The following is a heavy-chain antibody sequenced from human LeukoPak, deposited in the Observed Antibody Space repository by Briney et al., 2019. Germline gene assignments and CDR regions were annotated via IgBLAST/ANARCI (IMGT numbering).Heavy chain of an antibody. CDR1: GYTFTSYA. Sequence: ASVKVSCKASGYTFTSYAMHWVRQAPGQRLEWMGWINAGNGNTKYSQEFQGRVTITRDTSASTAYMELSSLRSEDMAVYYCARDGHRMYYYESSVYRFDYWGQGTLVTVSS. J-gene: IGHJ4*02. V-gene: IGHV1-3*03. CDR2: INAGNGNT. D-gene: IGHD3-22*01. CDR3: ARDGHRMYYYESSVYRFDY.